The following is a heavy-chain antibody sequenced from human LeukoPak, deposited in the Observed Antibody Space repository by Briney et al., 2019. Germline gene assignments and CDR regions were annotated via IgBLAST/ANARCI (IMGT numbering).Heavy chain of an antibody. CDR1: GLTFSSYG. CDR3: AKERYSSGWCLDY. Sequence: GGSLRLSCAASGLTFSSYGMSWVRQAPGKGLEWVSAISGSGGSTYYADSVKGRFTISRDNSKNTLYLQMNSLRAEDTAVYYCAKERYSSGWCLDYWGQGTLVTVSS. J-gene: IGHJ4*02. V-gene: IGHV3-23*01. CDR2: ISGSGGST. D-gene: IGHD6-19*01.